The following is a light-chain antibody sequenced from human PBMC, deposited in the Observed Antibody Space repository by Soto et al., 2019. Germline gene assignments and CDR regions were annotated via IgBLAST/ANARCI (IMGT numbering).Light chain of an antibody. CDR1: SSNIGSNY. V-gene: IGLV1-47*01. CDR2: RNS. J-gene: IGLJ2*01. CDR3: ATWDDSLTGYVV. Sequence: QSVLTQAPSASGTPGQRVTISCSGSSSNIGSNYVYWYQRLPGTAPKLLIYRNSQRPSGVPDRFSGSKSGTSASLAISGLRSEDEAEYYCATWDDSLTGYVVFGGGTQLTVL.